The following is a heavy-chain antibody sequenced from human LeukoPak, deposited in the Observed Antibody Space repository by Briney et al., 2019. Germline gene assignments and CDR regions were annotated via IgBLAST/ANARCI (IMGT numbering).Heavy chain of an antibody. D-gene: IGHD7-27*01. CDR3: AREVANWAYFDY. CDR1: GGTFSSYA. CDR2: INPNSGGT. V-gene: IGHV1-2*02. J-gene: IGHJ4*02. Sequence: ASVKVSCKASGGTFSSYAISWVRQAPGQGLEWMGWINPNSGGTNYAQKFQGRVTMTRDTSISTAYMELSRLRSDDTAVYYCAREVANWAYFDYWGQGTLVTVSS.